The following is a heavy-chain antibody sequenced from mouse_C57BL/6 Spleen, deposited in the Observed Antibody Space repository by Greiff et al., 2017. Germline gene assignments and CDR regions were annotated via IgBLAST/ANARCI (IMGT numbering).Heavy chain of an antibody. CDR1: GYTFTSYW. Sequence: QVQLQQPGAELVRPGSSVKLSCKASGYTFTSYWMHWVKQRPIQGLEWIGNIDPSDSETHYNQKFKDKATLTVDKSSSTAYMQLSSLTSEDSAVYFCARVDYGSCPYWYYDVWGTGTTVTVSS. V-gene: IGHV1-52*01. CDR3: ARVDYGSCPYWYYDV. D-gene: IGHD1-1*01. J-gene: IGHJ1*03. CDR2: IDPSDSET.